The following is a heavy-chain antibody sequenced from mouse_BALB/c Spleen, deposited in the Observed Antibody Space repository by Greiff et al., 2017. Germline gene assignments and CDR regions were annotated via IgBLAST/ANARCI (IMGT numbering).Heavy chain of an antibody. D-gene: IGHD2-4*01. Sequence: EVQLVESGGGLVKPGGSLKLSCAASGFTFSSYAMSWVRQTPEKRLEWVASISSGGSTYYPDSVKGRFTISRDNARNILYLQMSSLRSEDTAMYYCARGTMITNYWGQGTLVTVSA. CDR1: GFTFSSYA. CDR3: ARGTMITNY. V-gene: IGHV5-6-5*01. CDR2: ISSGGST. J-gene: IGHJ3*01.